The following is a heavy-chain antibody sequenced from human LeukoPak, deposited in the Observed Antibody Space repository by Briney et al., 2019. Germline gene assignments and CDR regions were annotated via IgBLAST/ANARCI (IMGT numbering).Heavy chain of an antibody. CDR1: GGSISSSSYY. CDR2: IYYSGST. CDR3: ARTYYDILTPYYYYMDV. J-gene: IGHJ6*03. Sequence: SETLSLTCTVSGGSISSSSYYWGWIRQPPGKGLKWIGSIYYSGSTYYNPSLKSRVTISVDASKNQFSLKLSSVTAADTAVYYCARTYYDILTPYYYYMDVWGKGTTVTISS. V-gene: IGHV4-39*07. D-gene: IGHD3-9*01.